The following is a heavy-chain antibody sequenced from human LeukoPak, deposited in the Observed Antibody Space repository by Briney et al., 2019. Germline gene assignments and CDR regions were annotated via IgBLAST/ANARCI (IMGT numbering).Heavy chain of an antibody. Sequence: GGSLRLSCAASGFTVSSDYMSWVRQAPGKGLEWVSVIYSGGSAYYADSVKGRFTISRDKSKNTVYLQMNSLRFEDTAMYYCARNWFDPWGQGTLVTVSS. CDR1: GFTVSSDY. J-gene: IGHJ5*02. CDR2: IYSGGSA. V-gene: IGHV3-53*05. CDR3: ARNWFDP.